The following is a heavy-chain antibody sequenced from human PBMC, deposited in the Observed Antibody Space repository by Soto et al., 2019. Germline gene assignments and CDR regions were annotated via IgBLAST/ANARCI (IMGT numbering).Heavy chain of an antibody. CDR1: GYTFTSYG. J-gene: IGHJ4*02. CDR2: ISAYNGHT. Sequence: ASVKVSCKTFGYTFTSYGFSWFRQAPGQGLEWLGWISAYNGHTNYAQKLQGRVTMTTDTSTSTAYMELRSLRSDDTAVYYCARDGPPVDYWGQGTLVTVS. V-gene: IGHV1-18*01. CDR3: ARDGPPVDY.